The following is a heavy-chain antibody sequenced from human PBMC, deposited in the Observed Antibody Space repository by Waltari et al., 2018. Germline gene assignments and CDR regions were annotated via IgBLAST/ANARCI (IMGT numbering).Heavy chain of an antibody. D-gene: IGHD6-19*01. CDR2: ISSDASDT. J-gene: IGHJ4*02. CDR3: TTLGYRSGWSFDY. CDR1: GFTFSSYW. Sequence: EEQLVESGGGLVQPGDSLRLSCAASGFTFSSYWRNWVRQAPGKGPLWVSRISSDASDTTYADSVKGRFTISRDNAKNTLYLQMNRLRAEDTAVYYCTTLGYRSGWSFDYWGQGTLVTVSS. V-gene: IGHV3-74*03.